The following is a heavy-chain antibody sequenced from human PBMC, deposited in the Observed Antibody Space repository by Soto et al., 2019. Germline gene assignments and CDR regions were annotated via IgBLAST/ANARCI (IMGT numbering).Heavy chain of an antibody. CDR1: GFTFSSIG. J-gene: IGHJ6*02. D-gene: IGHD3-9*01. Sequence: GGSLRLSCAASGFTFSSIGMHWVRQAPGKGPEWVAVISSDGCCANYADSVKGRFSISRDNPKNTVFLQMNSLSTEDTAVYYCTKVDRYFGGLEYGMDVWGQGTMVTVSS. V-gene: IGHV3-30*18. CDR3: TKVDRYFGGLEYGMDV. CDR2: ISSDGCCA.